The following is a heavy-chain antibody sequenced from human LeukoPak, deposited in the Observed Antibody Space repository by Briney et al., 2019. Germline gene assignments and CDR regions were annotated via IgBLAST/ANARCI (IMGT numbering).Heavy chain of an antibody. V-gene: IGHV4-59*01. D-gene: IGHD3-22*01. Sequence: SETLSLTCTVSGASISSYYWSWLRQPPGKGLEWLGYIYYSGSTNYNPSLNSRVTISVDMSKNQFSLKLSSVTAADTAVYYCATGAMIVAQLDYWGQGTLVTVSS. J-gene: IGHJ4*02. CDR1: GASISSYY. CDR3: ATGAMIVAQLDY. CDR2: IYYSGST.